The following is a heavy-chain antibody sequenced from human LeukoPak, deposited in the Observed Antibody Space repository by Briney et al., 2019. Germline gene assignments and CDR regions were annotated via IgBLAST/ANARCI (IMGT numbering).Heavy chain of an antibody. CDR3: ARKLYDSSRYGQTYYFDY. D-gene: IGHD3-22*01. V-gene: IGHV1-3*01. J-gene: IGHJ4*02. CDR1: GYTFTSYA. CDR2: INAGNGNT. Sequence: ASVKVSCKASGYTFTSYAMHWVRQAPGQRLEWMGWINAGNGNTKYSQEFQGRVTITRDTSTSIAYMDLGSLRSDDTAVYYCARKLYDSSRYGQTYYFDYWGQGTLVTVSS.